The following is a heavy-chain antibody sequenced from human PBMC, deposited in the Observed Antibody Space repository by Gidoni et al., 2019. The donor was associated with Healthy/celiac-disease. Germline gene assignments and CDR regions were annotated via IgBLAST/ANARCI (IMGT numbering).Heavy chain of an antibody. CDR2: LIHSGST. CDR1: GGSFSGYS. CDR3: ARGTVRYRGSTHRDYYYGMDV. J-gene: IGHJ6*02. D-gene: IGHD1-26*01. V-gene: IGHV4-34*01. Sequence: HPWGAGLLTPSETLSLTCAVYGGSFSGYSGSWIRQPPGTGLEWIGELIHSGSTNYTPSLKSRVTIALDTSKTQLFLKLSSVTAADPAVYYCARGTVRYRGSTHRDYYYGMDVWGQGTTVTVSS.